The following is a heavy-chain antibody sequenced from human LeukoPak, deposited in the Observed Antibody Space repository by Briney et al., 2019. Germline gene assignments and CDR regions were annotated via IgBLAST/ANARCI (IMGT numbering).Heavy chain of an antibody. D-gene: IGHD3-22*01. Sequence: ASVKVSFKASGGTFSSYAISWVRQAPGQGLEWMGGIIPSFGTANYAQKFQGRVTITADKSTSTAYMELSSLRSEDTAVYYCEYYYDSSGYSSAFDIWGQGKMVTVSS. J-gene: IGHJ3*02. CDR1: GGTFSSYA. V-gene: IGHV1-69*06. CDR3: EYYYDSSGYSSAFDI. CDR2: IIPSFGTA.